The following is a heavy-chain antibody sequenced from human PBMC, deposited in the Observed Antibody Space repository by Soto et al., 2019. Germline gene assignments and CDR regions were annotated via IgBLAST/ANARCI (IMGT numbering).Heavy chain of an antibody. D-gene: IGHD2-15*01. CDR3: ARDSSLYCSGGRCYVDY. Sequence: QVQLVESGGGLVKPGGSLRLSCAASGFTFSDYYMSWIRQAPGKGLEWVSDISSSGSTIYYADSVKGRFTISRDNAKNSLFLQTNGLRAEDTAVYYCARDSSLYCSGGRCYVDYWGQGTLVTVSS. V-gene: IGHV3-11*01. CDR2: ISSSGSTI. CDR1: GFTFSDYY. J-gene: IGHJ4*02.